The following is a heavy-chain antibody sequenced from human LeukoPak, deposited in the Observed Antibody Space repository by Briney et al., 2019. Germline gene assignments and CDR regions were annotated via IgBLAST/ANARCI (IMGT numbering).Heavy chain of an antibody. V-gene: IGHV3-11*06. CDR2: ISSSSSYT. Sequence: GGSLRLSCAASRFTFSNAWMSWIRQAPGKGLEWVSYISSSSSYTNYADSVKGRFTISRDNAKNSLYLQMNSLRAEDTAVYYCARDLDVAGYDYWGQGTLVTVSS. CDR3: ARDLDVAGYDY. J-gene: IGHJ4*02. D-gene: IGHD6-19*01. CDR1: RFTFSNAW.